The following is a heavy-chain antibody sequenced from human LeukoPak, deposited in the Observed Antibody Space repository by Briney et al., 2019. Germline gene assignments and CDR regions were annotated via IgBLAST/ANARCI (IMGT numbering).Heavy chain of an antibody. CDR2: ISTNSATI. D-gene: IGHD3-10*01. CDR1: GFTFSSYA. V-gene: IGHV3-48*04. CDR3: ARVYSSGTDY. Sequence: GGSLRLSCAASGFTFSSYAMAWVRQAPGKGLEWVSYISTNSATIYYADSVRGRFTISRDNPKNSLFLQMNSLRAEDTAVYYCARVYSSGTDYWGQGTLVTVSS. J-gene: IGHJ4*02.